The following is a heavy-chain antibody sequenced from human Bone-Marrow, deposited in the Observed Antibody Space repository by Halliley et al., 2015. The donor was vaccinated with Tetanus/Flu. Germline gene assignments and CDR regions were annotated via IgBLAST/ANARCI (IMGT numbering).Heavy chain of an antibody. Sequence: CAASGFTFSSYWMTWVRQAPGKGLEWVASIKQDGSEKYYVDSVKGRFTISRDNAKNLLYLQMNSLRAEDTAVHYCARDPGRRFDYWGQGTLVTVSS. D-gene: IGHD6-6*01. CDR2: IKQDGSEK. J-gene: IGHJ4*02. CDR3: ARDPGRRFDY. V-gene: IGHV3-7*01. CDR1: GFTFSSYW.